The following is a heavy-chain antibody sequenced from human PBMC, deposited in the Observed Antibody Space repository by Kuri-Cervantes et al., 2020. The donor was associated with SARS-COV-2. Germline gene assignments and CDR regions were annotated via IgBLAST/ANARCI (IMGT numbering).Heavy chain of an antibody. CDR2: ISGSGGST. J-gene: IGHJ4*02. V-gene: IGHV3-23*01. Sequence: GESLKISCAASGFTLSSYAMSWVRQAPGKGLEWVSAISGSGGSTYYADSVKGRFTISRDNSKNTLYLQMNSLRAEDTAVYYCAKFAKVLLWFGDHYYFDYWGQGTLVTVSS. CDR1: GFTLSSYA. D-gene: IGHD3-10*01. CDR3: AKFAKVLLWFGDHYYFDY.